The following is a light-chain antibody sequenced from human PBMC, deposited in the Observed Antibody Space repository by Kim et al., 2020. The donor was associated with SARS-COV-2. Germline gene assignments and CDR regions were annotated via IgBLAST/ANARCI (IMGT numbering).Light chain of an antibody. CDR3: LLYSHGDIV. J-gene: IGLJ1*01. CDR2: STH. CDR1: TGPVTIGTY. V-gene: IGLV7-43*01. Sequence: PGETVTLTSASATGPVTIGTYPTRFKQRPGKAPRPLIYSTHIRPSWSPTRFSGSLLGGKAALTLSGVQPDDEADYYCLLYSHGDIVFGTGTKVTVL.